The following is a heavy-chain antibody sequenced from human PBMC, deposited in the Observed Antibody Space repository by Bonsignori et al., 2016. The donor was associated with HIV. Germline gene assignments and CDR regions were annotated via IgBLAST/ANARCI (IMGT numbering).Heavy chain of an antibody. V-gene: IGHV3-23*01. D-gene: IGHD3-3*01. CDR3: AKAPNLLWYYDFWSGLGGAFDI. Sequence: WIRQPPGKGLEWVSAISGSGGSTYYADSVKGRFTISRDNSKNTLYLQMNSLRAEDTAVYYCAKAPNLLWYYDFWSGLGGAFDIWGQGTMVTVSS. CDR2: ISGSGGST. J-gene: IGHJ3*02.